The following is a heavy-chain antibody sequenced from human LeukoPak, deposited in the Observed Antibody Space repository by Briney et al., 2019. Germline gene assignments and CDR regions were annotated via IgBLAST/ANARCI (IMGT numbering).Heavy chain of an antibody. CDR1: GFTFSSYE. CDR3: ARPSRPYRSSEYFQH. D-gene: IGHD6-13*01. Sequence: GGSLRLSCAASGFTFSSYEMNWVRQAPGKGLEWVSYISSSGRAIYYADSVKGRFTISRDNAKNTLYLEMDSLRAEDTAVYYCARPSRPYRSSEYFQHWGQGTLVIVSS. J-gene: IGHJ1*01. CDR2: ISSSGRAI. V-gene: IGHV3-48*03.